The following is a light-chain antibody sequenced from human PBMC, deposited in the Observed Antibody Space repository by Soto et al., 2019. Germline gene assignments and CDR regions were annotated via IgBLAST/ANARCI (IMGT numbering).Light chain of an antibody. CDR3: QQSYSTPWT. V-gene: IGKV1-39*01. Sequence: DIQMTQSPSSLSASVGDRVTITCRASQSISSYLNWYQQKPGKXPKXXIYAASSLQSGVPSRFSGSGSGTDLTLTISSLQPEDFATYYCQQSYSTPWTFGQGTKVDIK. CDR2: AAS. CDR1: QSISSY. J-gene: IGKJ1*01.